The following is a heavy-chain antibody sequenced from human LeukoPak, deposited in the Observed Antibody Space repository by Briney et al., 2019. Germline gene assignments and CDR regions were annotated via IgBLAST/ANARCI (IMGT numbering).Heavy chain of an antibody. CDR1: GGSISSGGYY. Sequence: SQTLSLTCIVSGGSISSGGYYWSWIRQHPGKGLEWIGYVYYSGSTYYNPSLKSRVTISVDTSENQFSLKLSSVTAADTAVYYCARDTAADYYDSSGYRIDYWGQGTLVTVSS. D-gene: IGHD3-22*01. CDR3: ARDTAADYYDSSGYRIDY. CDR2: VYYSGST. J-gene: IGHJ4*02. V-gene: IGHV4-31*02.